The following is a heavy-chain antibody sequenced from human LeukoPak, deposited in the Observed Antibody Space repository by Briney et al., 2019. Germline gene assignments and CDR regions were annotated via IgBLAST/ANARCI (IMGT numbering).Heavy chain of an antibody. D-gene: IGHD6-19*01. J-gene: IGHJ4*02. CDR2: ISGSGGST. CDR3: AKAYSSGWYLLVDYFDY. V-gene: IGHV3-23*01. CDR1: GFTFSSYA. Sequence: GGSLRLSCAASGFTFSSYAMSWVRQAPGKGLEWVSAISGSGGSTYYADSVKGQFTISRDNSKNTLYLQMNSLRAEDTAVYYCAKAYSSGWYLLVDYFDYWGQGTLVTVSS.